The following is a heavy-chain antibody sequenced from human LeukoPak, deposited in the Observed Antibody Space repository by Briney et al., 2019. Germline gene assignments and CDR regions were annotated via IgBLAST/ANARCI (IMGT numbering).Heavy chain of an antibody. CDR3: ASRDYFDY. J-gene: IGHJ4*02. V-gene: IGHV3-48*02. CDR2: ITADSATT. Sequence: GGSLRLSCAASGFIFSNAWMSWVRQAPGKGLEWVSYITADSATTYYADSVKDRFTISRDNAKNSLYLQMNSVRDEDAAVYYCASRDYFDYWGQGTLVTVSS. CDR1: GFIFSNAW.